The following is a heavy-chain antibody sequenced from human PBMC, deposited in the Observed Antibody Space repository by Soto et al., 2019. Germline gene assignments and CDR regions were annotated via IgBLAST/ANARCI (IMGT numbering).Heavy chain of an antibody. CDR3: ARGLVDSGGNCFDS. Sequence: ASVKVSCKASGYSINSYDMNWVRQAAGQGLEWMGWMNPKSGDTGFAEKFQGRVKTTWNTSTGTVYLEITNLRPEDTAVYYCARGLVDSGGNCFDSWGQGTQVTVSS. D-gene: IGHD4-17*01. CDR2: MNPKSGDT. J-gene: IGHJ4*02. V-gene: IGHV1-8*01. CDR1: GYSINSYD.